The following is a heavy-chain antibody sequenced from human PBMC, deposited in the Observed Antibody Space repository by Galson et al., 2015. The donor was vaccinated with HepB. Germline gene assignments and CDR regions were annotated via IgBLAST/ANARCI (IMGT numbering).Heavy chain of an antibody. V-gene: IGHV3-33*01. CDR2: IWYDGSNK. CDR3: ARAGHFDGGGFFTYKGPNEPNHFDY. D-gene: IGHD3-22*01. CDR1: GFTFSSYG. J-gene: IGHJ4*02. Sequence: SLRLSCAASGFTFSSYGMHWVRQAPGKGLEWVAVIWYDGSNKYYADSVKGRFTISRDNSKNTLYLQMNSLRAEDTAVYYCARAGHFDGGGFFTYKGPNEPNHFDYWGQGTLVTVST.